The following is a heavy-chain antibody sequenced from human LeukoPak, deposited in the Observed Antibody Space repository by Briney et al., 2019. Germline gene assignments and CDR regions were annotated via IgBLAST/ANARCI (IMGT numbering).Heavy chain of an antibody. Sequence: ASVKVSCKASGYTFTSYGISWVRQAPGQGLEWMGWINPNSGGTNYAQKFQGRVTMTRDTSISTAYMELSRLRSDDTAVYYCVRDDYGGNMGYWGQGTLVTVSS. CDR3: VRDDYGGNMGY. J-gene: IGHJ4*02. CDR2: INPNSGGT. V-gene: IGHV1-2*02. D-gene: IGHD4-23*01. CDR1: GYTFTSYG.